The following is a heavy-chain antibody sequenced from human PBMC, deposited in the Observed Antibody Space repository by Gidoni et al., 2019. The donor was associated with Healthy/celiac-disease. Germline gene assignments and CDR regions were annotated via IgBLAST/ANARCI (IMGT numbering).Heavy chain of an antibody. Sequence: EVQLVDTGGGMVKPGGSLRLTCAASGFTCSSYSMNWVRQAPGKGLEWVSAISSSSSYIYYADSVKGRFTISRDNSKISLYLQMNSLRAEDTAVYYCAGYHMTTGAFDIWGQGTMVTVSS. J-gene: IGHJ3*02. V-gene: IGHV3-21*01. CDR1: GFTCSSYS. CDR3: AGYHMTTGAFDI. CDR2: ISSSSSYI. D-gene: IGHD4-17*01.